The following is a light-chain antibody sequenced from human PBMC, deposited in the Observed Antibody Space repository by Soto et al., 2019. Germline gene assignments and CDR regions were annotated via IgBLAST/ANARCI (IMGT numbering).Light chain of an antibody. CDR3: SAYTVSRTYV. CDR2: NVY. CDR1: SSDVGAYNF. Sequence: QSAVSQPGSVSGSPGQSITISCTGTSSDVGAYNFVSWHQQHPGKAPKLMIYNVYDRPSGISYRFSGSKSGNTASLTISGLQGEDEADYYCSAYTVSRTYVFGTGTKVTVL. V-gene: IGLV2-14*03. J-gene: IGLJ1*01.